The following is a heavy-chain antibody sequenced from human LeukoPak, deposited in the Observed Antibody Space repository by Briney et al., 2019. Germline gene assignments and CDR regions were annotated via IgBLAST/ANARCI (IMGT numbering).Heavy chain of an antibody. CDR2: ISSSSSTI. CDR1: GFTFSSYS. Sequence: GGSLRLSCAASGFTFSSYSMNWVRQAPGKGLEWVSYISSSSSTIYYADSVKGRFTISRDNAKNSLYLQMNSLRAEDTAVYYCARLSGYYGYYFDYWGQGTLVTVSS. V-gene: IGHV3-48*04. D-gene: IGHD3-22*01. J-gene: IGHJ4*02. CDR3: ARLSGYYGYYFDY.